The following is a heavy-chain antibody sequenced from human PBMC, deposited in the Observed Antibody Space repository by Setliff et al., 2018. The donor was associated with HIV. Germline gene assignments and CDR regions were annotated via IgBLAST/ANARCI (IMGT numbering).Heavy chain of an antibody. CDR2: IYASGSRT. CDR1: GFTFSRYA. D-gene: IGHD6-19*01. J-gene: IGHJ6*03. Sequence: PGGSLRLSCAASGFTFSRYAMTWVRQAPGMGLEWVSVIYASGSRTYYADSVKGRFTISRDLSKNTLYLQMNSLRAEDTAVYYCGRQRLAVAPGRYYYMDVWGKGTTVTVSS. V-gene: IGHV3-23*03. CDR3: GRQRLAVAPGRYYYMDV.